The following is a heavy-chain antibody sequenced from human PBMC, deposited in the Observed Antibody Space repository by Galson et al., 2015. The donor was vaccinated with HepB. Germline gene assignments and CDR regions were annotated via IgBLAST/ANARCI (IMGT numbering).Heavy chain of an antibody. CDR1: GFTFSSYG. D-gene: IGHD1-26*01. Sequence: SLRLSCAASGFTFSSYGMHWVRQAPGKGLEWVAVIWYDGSNKYYADSVKGRFTISRDNSKNTLYLQMNSLRAEDTAVYYCARDGSYGNWYFDLWGRGTLVTVSS. CDR3: ARDGSYGNWYFDL. CDR2: IWYDGSNK. V-gene: IGHV3-33*08. J-gene: IGHJ2*01.